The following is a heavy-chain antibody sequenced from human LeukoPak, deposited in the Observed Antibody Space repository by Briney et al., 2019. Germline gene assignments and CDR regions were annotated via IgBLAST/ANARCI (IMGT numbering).Heavy chain of an antibody. Sequence: PGGSLRLSCAAPGFTFSSYGMHWVRQAPGKGLEWVAVISYDGSNKYYADSVKGRFTISRDNSKNTLYLQMNSLRAEDTAVYYCAKGHYDILTGSLDYWGQGTLVTVSS. CDR2: ISYDGSNK. J-gene: IGHJ4*02. V-gene: IGHV3-30*18. D-gene: IGHD3-9*01. CDR3: AKGHYDILTGSLDY. CDR1: GFTFSSYG.